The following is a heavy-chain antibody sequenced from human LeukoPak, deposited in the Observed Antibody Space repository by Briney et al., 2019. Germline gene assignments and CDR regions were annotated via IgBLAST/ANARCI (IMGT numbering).Heavy chain of an antibody. Sequence: GGSLRLSCAASGFTFSSYAMHWVRQAPGKGLEWVAVISYDGSNKYYADSVKGRFTISRDNSKNTLYLQMNSLRAEDTAVYYCARDEDWGAPFDYWGQGTLVTVSS. D-gene: IGHD7-27*01. CDR3: ARDEDWGAPFDY. J-gene: IGHJ4*02. CDR2: ISYDGSNK. CDR1: GFTFSSYA. V-gene: IGHV3-30-3*01.